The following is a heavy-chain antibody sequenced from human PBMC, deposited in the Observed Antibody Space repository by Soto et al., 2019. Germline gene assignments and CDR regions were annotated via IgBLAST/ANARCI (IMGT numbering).Heavy chain of an antibody. Sequence: VGSRNLSCSSAGLTCGSYSMSWVRQAPGKGLEWVSAISGSGGSTYYADSVKGRFTISRDNSRNTLYLQMNSLRAEDTAVYYCAKVIAARPADGFDYWGQGTLVTVSS. CDR3: AKVIAARPADGFDY. CDR2: ISGSGGST. D-gene: IGHD6-6*01. J-gene: IGHJ4*02. V-gene: IGHV3-23*01. CDR1: GLTCGSYS.